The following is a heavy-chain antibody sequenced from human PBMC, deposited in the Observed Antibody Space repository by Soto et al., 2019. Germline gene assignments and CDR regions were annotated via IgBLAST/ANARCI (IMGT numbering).Heavy chain of an antibody. CDR1: GDSVSSASYY. CDR2: ISYSGST. CDR3: ARGRYSSGWFDF. Sequence: PSETLSLTCTVSGDSVSSASYYWDWIRQPPGQGLEWIGYISYSGSTDYNPTLKSRVTISVYTSKNQFSLKLSSATAPDTAVYYCARGRYSSGWFDFWGQGARVTVSS. V-gene: IGHV4-61*01. D-gene: IGHD6-19*01. J-gene: IGHJ4*02.